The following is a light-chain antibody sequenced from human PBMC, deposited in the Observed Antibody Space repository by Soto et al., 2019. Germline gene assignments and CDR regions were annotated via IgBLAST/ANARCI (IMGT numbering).Light chain of an antibody. CDR3: QQYDYWPPYP. V-gene: IGKV3-15*01. CDR1: LSIRDN. Sequence: EIVMTQAPATLSVSPGERAIVSCRASLSIRDNLAWYQQTPGRAPRRLIYGASIRATGVPSRFSGSGSGTEFTLTISSLQSEDFAVYYCQQYDYWPPYPFGQGTKVEI. J-gene: IGKJ2*01. CDR2: GAS.